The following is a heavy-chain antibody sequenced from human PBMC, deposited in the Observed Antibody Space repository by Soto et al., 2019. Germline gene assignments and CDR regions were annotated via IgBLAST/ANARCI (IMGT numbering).Heavy chain of an antibody. CDR1: GDSVSSNSAA. CDR2: TYYRSKWYN. Sequence: LSLTCAISGDSVSSNSAAWNWIRQSPSRGLEWLGRTYYRSKWYNDYAVSVKSRITINPDTSKSQFSLQLNSVTPEDTAVYYCARGVIAVAGSRPSDYYYYYGMDFWGQGTTVTVSS. V-gene: IGHV6-1*01. CDR3: ARGVIAVAGSRPSDYYYYYGMDF. J-gene: IGHJ6*02. D-gene: IGHD6-19*01.